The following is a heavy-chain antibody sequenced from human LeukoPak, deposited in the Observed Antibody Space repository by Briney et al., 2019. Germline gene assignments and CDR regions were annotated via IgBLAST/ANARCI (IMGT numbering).Heavy chain of an antibody. D-gene: IGHD6-13*01. J-gene: IGHJ4*02. CDR2: ISYSGSP. V-gene: IGHV4-59*08. Sequence: SETLSLTCTVPGASISSYYWSWIRQPPGKGLEWIGYISYSGSPNYNPSLKSRVTISADTSKNQFSLNLSSVTAADTAVYYCARVRHIVAAGTYDWWGQGTLVTVSS. CDR1: GASISSYY. CDR3: ARVRHIVAAGTYDW.